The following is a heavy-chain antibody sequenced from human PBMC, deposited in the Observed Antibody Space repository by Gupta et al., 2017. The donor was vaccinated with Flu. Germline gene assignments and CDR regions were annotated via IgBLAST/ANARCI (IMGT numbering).Heavy chain of an antibody. D-gene: IGHD3-10*01. V-gene: IGHV4-34*01. J-gene: IGHJ6*02. CDR2: INHSGST. CDR1: GGSFSGYY. Sequence: QVQLQQWGAGLLKPSETLSLTCAVYGGSFSGYYWSWIRQPPGKGLEWIGEINHSGSTNYNPSLKSRVTISVDTSKNQLSLKLSSVTAADTAVYYCARGAMYYYGSGSPTSIYYYGMDVWGQGTTVTVSS. CDR3: ARGAMYYYGSGSPTSIYYYGMDV.